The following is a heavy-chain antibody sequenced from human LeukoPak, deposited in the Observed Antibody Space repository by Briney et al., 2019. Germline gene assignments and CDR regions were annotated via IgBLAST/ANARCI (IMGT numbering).Heavy chain of an antibody. J-gene: IGHJ4*02. D-gene: IGHD3-10*01. CDR1: GGTFSSYA. Sequence: GASVKVSCKASGGTFSSYAISWVRQAPGQGLEWMGRIIPILGIANYAQKLQGRVTMTTDTSTSTAYMELRSLRSDDTAVYYCARDLGYYGSGSYYYWGQGTLVTVSS. V-gene: IGHV1-69*04. CDR3: ARDLGYYGSGSYYY. CDR2: IIPILGIA.